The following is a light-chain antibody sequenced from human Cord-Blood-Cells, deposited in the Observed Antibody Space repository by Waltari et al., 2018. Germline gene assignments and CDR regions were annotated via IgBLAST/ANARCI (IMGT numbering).Light chain of an antibody. V-gene: IGKV2-28*01. Sequence: DIVMTQSPLSLPVTPGEPASISCRSSQSLLHSNGYNYLDWYLQKPGQSPRLLIYLGSNRASGVTDRFSGSGSGTDFTLKISRVEAEDVGVYYCMQALQTRYTFGQGTKLEIK. CDR2: LGS. J-gene: IGKJ2*01. CDR1: QSLLHSNGYNY. CDR3: MQALQTRYT.